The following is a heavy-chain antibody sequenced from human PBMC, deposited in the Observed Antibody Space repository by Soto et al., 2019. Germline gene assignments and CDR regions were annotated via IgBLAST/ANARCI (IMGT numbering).Heavy chain of an antibody. CDR2: ISWDSGSI. J-gene: IGHJ6*03. D-gene: IGHD2-2*01. CDR1: GFTFDDYA. CDR3: AKDWDSTSPYYMAV. V-gene: IGHV3-9*01. Sequence: EVQLVESGGGLVQPGRSLRLSCAASGFTFDDYAMHWVRQVPGEGLEWVSSISWDSGSIFCVDSVKGRFTISRDNAKSTLYLQMTGLREEDTALYYCAKDWDSTSPYYMAVWGKGTAVTVSS.